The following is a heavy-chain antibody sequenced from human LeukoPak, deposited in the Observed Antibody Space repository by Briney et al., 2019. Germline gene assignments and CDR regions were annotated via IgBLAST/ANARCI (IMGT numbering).Heavy chain of an antibody. J-gene: IGHJ4*02. Sequence: GGSLRLSCAASGFTFSSYGIHWVRQAPGKGLEWVAFIRYDGSNKYYADSVKGRFTISRDNSKNTLYLQMNGLRAEDTAVYYCARGNFRYYFDYWGQGTLVTVSS. CDR3: ARGNFRYYFDY. CDR1: GFTFSSYG. V-gene: IGHV3-30*02. CDR2: IRYDGSNK. D-gene: IGHD1-7*01.